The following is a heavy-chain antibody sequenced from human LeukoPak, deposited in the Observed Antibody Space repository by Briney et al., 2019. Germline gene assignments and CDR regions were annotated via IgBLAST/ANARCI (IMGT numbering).Heavy chain of an antibody. CDR3: ARGRTYYYDSSGPPLPYYFDY. V-gene: IGHV3-23*01. J-gene: IGHJ4*02. CDR2: ISGTGGRT. CDR1: GFIFSSYA. D-gene: IGHD3-22*01. Sequence: GGSLRLSCAASGFIFSSYAMSWVRQAPGKGLEWVLGISGTGGRTYYADSVKGRFTISRDNSMNTLYLQMNSLGAEDTAVYYCARGRTYYYDSSGPPLPYYFDYWGQGTLVTVSS.